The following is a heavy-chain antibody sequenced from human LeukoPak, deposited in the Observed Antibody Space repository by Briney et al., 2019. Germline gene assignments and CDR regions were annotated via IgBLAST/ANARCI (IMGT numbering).Heavy chain of an antibody. J-gene: IGHJ4*02. CDR1: GFTFSSYA. D-gene: IGHD2-2*01. CDR2: ILYDGSNK. V-gene: IGHV3-30-3*01. Sequence: GGSLRLSCAASGFTFSSYAMHWVRHAPGKGLEWVTDILYDGSNKYYADSVKARFTISRDNSNNTLYLQMNSLRAEDTAVYYCAKEGGKSSSSCYYFDHWGQGSLVTVSS. CDR3: AKEGGKSSSSCYYFDH.